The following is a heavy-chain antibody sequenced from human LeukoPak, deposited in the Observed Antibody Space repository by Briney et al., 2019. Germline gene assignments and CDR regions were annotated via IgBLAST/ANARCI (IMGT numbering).Heavy chain of an antibody. CDR1: GLAVSSTF. CDR2: IYSGGTT. V-gene: IGHV3-53*01. CDR3: ARNTDYYGSGTYGYFDH. D-gene: IGHD3-10*01. J-gene: IGHJ2*01. Sequence: GGSLRLSCAPSGLAVSSTFMSWVRQAPGRGLEWVSIIYSGGTTHYADSVKGRFTISRDNAKNMLYLQMDSLKVGDTAIYYCARNTDYYGSGTYGYFDHWGRGILVTVSS.